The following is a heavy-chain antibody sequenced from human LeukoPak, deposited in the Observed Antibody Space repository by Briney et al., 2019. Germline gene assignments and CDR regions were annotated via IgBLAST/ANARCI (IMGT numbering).Heavy chain of an antibody. CDR3: ARGNRGYSYGYRTPFDY. CDR1: GGSFSGYY. CDR2: INHSGST. Sequence: SETLSLTCAVYGGSFSGYYWSWIRQPPGKGLEWIGEINHSGSTNYNPSLKSRATISVDTSKNQFSLKLSSVTAADTAVYYCARGNRGYSYGYRTPFDYWGQGTLVTVSS. V-gene: IGHV4-34*01. D-gene: IGHD5-18*01. J-gene: IGHJ4*02.